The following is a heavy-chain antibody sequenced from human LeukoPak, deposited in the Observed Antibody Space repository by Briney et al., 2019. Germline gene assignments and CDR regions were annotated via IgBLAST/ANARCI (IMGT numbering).Heavy chain of an antibody. V-gene: IGHV4-59*11. J-gene: IGHJ4*02. CDR2: ISDSGNT. CDR3: ARGRMPSRYRGSDY. Sequence: SETLSLTCTVSGGPISSHYWSWIRQPPGQGLEWIGYISDSGNTDYNPSLKIRVTISADASTNQLSLKMNSVTAADTAMYYCARGRMPSRYRGSDYWGQGIPVTVSS. CDR1: GGPISSHY. D-gene: IGHD5-12*01.